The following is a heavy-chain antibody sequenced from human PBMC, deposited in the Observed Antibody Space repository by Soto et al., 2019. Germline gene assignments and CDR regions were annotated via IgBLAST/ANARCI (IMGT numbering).Heavy chain of an antibody. V-gene: IGHV4-39*07. CDR2: IYYSGST. CDR3: ARDRDNWNDFDY. CDR1: GGSISSSSYY. D-gene: IGHD1-20*01. J-gene: IGHJ4*02. Sequence: SETLSLTYTVSGGSISSSSYYWGWIRQPPGKGLEWIGSIYYSGSTYYNPSLKSRVTISVDTSKNQFSLKLSSVTAADTAVYYCARDRDNWNDFDYWGQGTLVTVSS.